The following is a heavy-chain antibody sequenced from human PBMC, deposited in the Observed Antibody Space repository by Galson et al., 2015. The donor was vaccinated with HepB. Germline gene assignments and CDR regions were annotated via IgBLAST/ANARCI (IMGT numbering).Heavy chain of an antibody. CDR2: ISYDGSNK. CDR1: GFTFSSYA. V-gene: IGHV3-30-3*01. D-gene: IGHD3-3*01. J-gene: IGHJ4*02. CDR3: ARDPTLSGAVINDY. Sequence: SLRLSCAASGFTFSSYAMHWVRQAPGKGLEWVAVISYDGSNKNYADSVKGRFTISRDTSKSTLYLQMNSLRVDDTAVYYCARDPTLSGAVINDYWGQGTLVTVSS.